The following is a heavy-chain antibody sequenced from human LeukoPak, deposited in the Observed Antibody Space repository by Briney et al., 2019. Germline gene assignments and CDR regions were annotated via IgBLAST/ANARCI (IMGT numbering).Heavy chain of an antibody. J-gene: IGHJ5*02. CDR2: IYSGGST. CDR1: GFTVSSNY. CDR3: ARGASGSYDRWFDP. D-gene: IGHD1-26*01. V-gene: IGHV3-53*01. Sequence: GGSLRLSCAASGFTVSSNYMSWVRQAPGKGLEWVSVIYSGGSTYYADSVKGRSTISRDNSKNTLYLQMNSLRAEDTAVYYCARGASGSYDRWFDPWGQGTLVTVSS.